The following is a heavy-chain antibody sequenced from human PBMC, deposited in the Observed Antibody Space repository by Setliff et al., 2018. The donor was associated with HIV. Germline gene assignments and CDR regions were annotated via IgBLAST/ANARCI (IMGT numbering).Heavy chain of an antibody. CDR3: ARLSVVTATRIYYFDY. V-gene: IGHV5-51*01. J-gene: IGHJ4*02. D-gene: IGHD2-21*02. CDR2: IYPGDSDT. CDR1: GYSFSTYW. Sequence: HGESLKISCKGSGYSFSTYWIAWVRHMPGKGLEWMGIIYPGDSDTRYSPSFQGQVTISADKSISTAYVQWSRLKASDTAMYYCARLSVVTATRIYYFDYWGQGTLVTVSS.